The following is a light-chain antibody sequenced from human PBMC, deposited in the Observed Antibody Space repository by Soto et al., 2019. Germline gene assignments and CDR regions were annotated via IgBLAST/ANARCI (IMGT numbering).Light chain of an antibody. Sequence: EIVMTQSPATLSVSPGERATLSCRASQSVSSNLAWYQQKPGQAPRLLIYGASTRATGIPARFSGSGSGTXFXLTISSLQSEDFAVYYCQQYNNWLTFGGGTKVEIK. CDR3: QQYNNWLT. J-gene: IGKJ4*01. CDR1: QSVSSN. CDR2: GAS. V-gene: IGKV3D-15*01.